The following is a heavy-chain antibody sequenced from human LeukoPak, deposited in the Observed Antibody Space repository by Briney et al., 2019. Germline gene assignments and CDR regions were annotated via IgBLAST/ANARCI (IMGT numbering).Heavy chain of an antibody. Sequence: SVKVFCKASGGTFSSYAISWVRQAPGQGLEWMGGIIPIFGTANYAQKFQGRVTITADESTSTAYMELSSLRSEDTAVYHCARVESAYYGMDVWGQGTTVTVSS. CDR2: IIPIFGTA. V-gene: IGHV1-69*13. CDR1: GGTFSSYA. CDR3: ARVESAYYGMDV. J-gene: IGHJ6*02.